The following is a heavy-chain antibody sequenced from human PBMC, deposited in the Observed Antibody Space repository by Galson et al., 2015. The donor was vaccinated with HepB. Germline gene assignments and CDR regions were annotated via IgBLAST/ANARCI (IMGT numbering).Heavy chain of an antibody. CDR1: GFTFSSYG. V-gene: IGHV3-30*02. CDR3: AKYLRYGYNSEGPDY. D-gene: IGHD5-24*01. J-gene: IGHJ4*02. CDR2: MRYDGSNK. Sequence: SLRLSCAASGFTFSSYGMHWVRQAPGKGLEWVAFMRYDGSNKYYADSVKGRFTISRDNSKNTLYLQMNSLRAEDTAVYYCAKYLRYGYNSEGPDYWGQGTLVTVSS.